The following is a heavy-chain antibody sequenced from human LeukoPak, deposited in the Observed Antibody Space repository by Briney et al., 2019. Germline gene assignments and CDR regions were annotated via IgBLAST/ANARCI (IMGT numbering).Heavy chain of an antibody. Sequence: SETLSLTCAIYGGSLTGYYWSWIRQPPGKGLEWIAEINHSGDSHYNSSLRSRVTISEDTSKSQFSLKLSSVTVADTAVYFCARGRKDYYDSSGYHLSRYFDLWGRGTLVTVPS. V-gene: IGHV4-34*01. CDR1: GGSLTGYY. D-gene: IGHD3-22*01. J-gene: IGHJ2*01. CDR3: ARGRKDYYDSSGYHLSRYFDL. CDR2: INHSGDS.